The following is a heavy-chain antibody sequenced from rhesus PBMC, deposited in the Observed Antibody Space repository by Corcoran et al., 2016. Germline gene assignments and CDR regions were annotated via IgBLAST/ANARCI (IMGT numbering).Heavy chain of an antibody. D-gene: IGHD3-22*01. Sequence: EVQLEAAGGDLAKPGGSLRLSRTGLGFIFSGDLLDWGRPAPGKGWEWVSRSVDGGGGTSSVDSVMGRFTVSRENADNQLYLQMSSLGPADSAVDCCVRADYGADFWGQGVLVTVSS. CDR1: GFIFSGDL. CDR2: SVDGGGGT. V-gene: IGHV3-178*01. J-gene: IGHJ4*01. CDR3: VRADYGADF.